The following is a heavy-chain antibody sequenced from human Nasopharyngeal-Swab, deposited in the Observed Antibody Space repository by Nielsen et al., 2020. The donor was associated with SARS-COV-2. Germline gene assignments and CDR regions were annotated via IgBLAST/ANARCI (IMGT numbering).Heavy chain of an antibody. V-gene: IGHV4-34*01. CDR1: GGSFSGFY. CDR2: INHNERT. Sequence: GSLRLSCAVYGGSFSGFYWNWIRQPPGRGLEWIGDINHNERTNYNPSLKSRVTTSVDTSKNQFSLRLSSVTAADTAIYYCASPFILDGYNYFGLDVWGQGTAVSVSS. D-gene: IGHD5-24*01. CDR3: ASPFILDGYNYFGLDV. J-gene: IGHJ6*02.